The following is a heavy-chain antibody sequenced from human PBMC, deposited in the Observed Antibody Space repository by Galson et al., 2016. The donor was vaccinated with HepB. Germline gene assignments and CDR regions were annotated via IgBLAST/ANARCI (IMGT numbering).Heavy chain of an antibody. V-gene: IGHV3-9*01. CDR1: GFTFEDYA. D-gene: IGHD6-13*01. J-gene: IGHJ6*02. CDR2: ISWNNKSI. CDR3: VKGSSSWYGGGMDV. Sequence: SLRLSCAVSGFTFEDYAMHWVRQTPGKGLEWVSTISWNNKSIAYSDFVKGRFPISRDKAKNSLSLQMNSVTTEDTPMYFCVKGSSSWYGGGMDVWGQGTTVTVSS.